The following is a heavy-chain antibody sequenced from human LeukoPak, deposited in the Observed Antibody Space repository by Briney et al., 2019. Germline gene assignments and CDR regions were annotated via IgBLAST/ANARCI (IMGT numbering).Heavy chain of an antibody. CDR1: GFIFNSYT. CDR3: ARVRDYDLGKRVIDY. J-gene: IGHJ4*02. CDR2: ISRSSTYI. D-gene: IGHD3-3*01. Sequence: GGSLRLSCAASGFIFNSYTMSWVRQAPGKGLEWVSSISRSSTYIYYADSVKGRFTLSRDNAKNSLYLQMNSLRAEDTAVYYCARVRDYDLGKRVIDYWGQGTLVTVSS. V-gene: IGHV3-21*01.